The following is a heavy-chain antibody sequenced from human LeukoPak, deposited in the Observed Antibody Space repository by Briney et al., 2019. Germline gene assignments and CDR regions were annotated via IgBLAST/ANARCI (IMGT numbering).Heavy chain of an antibody. CDR1: GSTFSSYW. J-gene: IGHJ6*02. CDR2: INSDGSST. V-gene: IGHV3-74*01. CDR3: ARAGSSSWYRSPWGGDYGMDV. D-gene: IGHD6-13*01. Sequence: GGSLRLSCAASGSTFSSYWMHWVRQAPGKGLVWVSRINSDGSSTSYADSVKGRFTISRDNAKNTLYLQMNSLRAEDTAVYYCARAGSSSWYRSPWGGDYGMDVWGQGTTVTVSS.